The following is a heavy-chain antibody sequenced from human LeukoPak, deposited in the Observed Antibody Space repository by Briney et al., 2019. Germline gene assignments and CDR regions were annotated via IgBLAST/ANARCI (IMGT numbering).Heavy chain of an antibody. D-gene: IGHD1-7*01. J-gene: IGHJ4*02. V-gene: IGHV1-18*01. Sequence: ASVKVSCKASGYTFTSYGISWVRQAPGQGLEWMGWISAYNVNTNYAQKLQGRVTMTTDTSTSTDYMELRSLRSDDTAVYYCASELGRGSFVELPYWGQGTLVTVSS. CDR3: ASELGRGSFVELPY. CDR1: GYTFTSYG. CDR2: ISAYNVNT.